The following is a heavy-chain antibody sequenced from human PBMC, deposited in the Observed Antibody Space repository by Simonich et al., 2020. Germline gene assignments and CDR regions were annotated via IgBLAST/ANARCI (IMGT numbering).Heavy chain of an antibody. CDR1: GGSISSYY. V-gene: IGHV4-59*08. J-gene: IGHJ4*02. D-gene: IGHD5-12*01. Sequence: QVQLQESGPGLVKPSETLSLTCTVSGGSISSYYWSWIRQPPGKGLEWIGYIYYSGSTNYNPSLKSRVTISVDTSKNQFSLKLSSVTAAHTAVYYCARHDRWLQFYFDYWGQGTLVTVSS. CDR2: IYYSGST. CDR3: ARHDRWLQFYFDY.